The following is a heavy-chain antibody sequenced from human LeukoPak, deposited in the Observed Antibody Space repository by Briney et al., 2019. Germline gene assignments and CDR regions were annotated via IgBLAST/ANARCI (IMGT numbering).Heavy chain of an antibody. D-gene: IGHD3-10*01. V-gene: IGHV1-2*02. CDR2: INAKRGST. CDR3: ARDRRDGDLDY. CDR1: GYSFTGHY. J-gene: IGHJ4*02. Sequence: ASVKVSCKASGYSFTGHYIYWVRQAPGQGLEWMGWINAKRGSTNYAQKFQGRVNMTRDTSISTAYMELSRLRSDDTAVYYCARDRRDGDLDYWGQGTLVTVSS.